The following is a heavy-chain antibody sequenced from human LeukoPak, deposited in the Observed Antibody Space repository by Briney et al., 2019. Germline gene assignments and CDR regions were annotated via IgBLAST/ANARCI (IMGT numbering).Heavy chain of an antibody. CDR1: GFTFSSYS. CDR2: ISSSSSTI. V-gene: IGHV3-48*01. J-gene: IGHJ6*03. D-gene: IGHD3-9*01. CDR3: ARAAIYDILTGRVYYYYYMDV. Sequence: GGSLRLSCAASGFTFSSYSMNWVRQAPGKGLEWVSYISSSSSTIYYADSVKGRFTISRDNAKNSLYLQMNSLRAEDTAVYYCARAAIYDILTGRVYYYYYMDVWGKGTTVTVSS.